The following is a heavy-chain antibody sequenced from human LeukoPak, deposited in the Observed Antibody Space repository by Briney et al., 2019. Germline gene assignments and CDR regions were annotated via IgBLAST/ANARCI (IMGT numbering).Heavy chain of an antibody. D-gene: IGHD6-19*01. CDR2: INGGGNTT. CDR3: TKELHVAVAVADYYYFYMDV. CDR1: GFPFSSFA. J-gene: IGHJ6*03. V-gene: IGHV3-23*01. Sequence: GGSLRLSCAASGFPFSSFAMGWVRQSPGKGLEWLSTINGGGNTTFYADSVKGRFTISRDNPKNTLYLHMDSLRPDDTAIYYCTKELHVAVAVADYYYFYMDVWGRGTAVTVSS.